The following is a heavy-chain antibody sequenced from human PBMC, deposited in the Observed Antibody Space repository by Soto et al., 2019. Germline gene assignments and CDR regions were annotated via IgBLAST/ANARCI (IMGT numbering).Heavy chain of an antibody. V-gene: IGHV4-59*01. D-gene: IGHD4-17*01. Sequence: SLTCTVSGGSISSYYWSWIRQPPGKGLEWIGYIYYSGSTNYNPSLKSRVTISVDTSKNQFSLKLSSVTAADTAVYYCARETDYGDSNWFDPWGQGTLVTVSS. CDR3: ARETDYGDSNWFDP. J-gene: IGHJ5*02. CDR1: GGSISSYY. CDR2: IYYSGST.